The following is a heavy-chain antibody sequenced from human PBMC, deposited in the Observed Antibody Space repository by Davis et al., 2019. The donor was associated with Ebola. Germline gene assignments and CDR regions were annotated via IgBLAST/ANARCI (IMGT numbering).Heavy chain of an antibody. CDR3: ARKYSSSHAPFDY. V-gene: IGHV5-51*01. CDR1: GYSFTSYW. Sequence: PGGSLRLSCKGSGYSFTSYWIGWVRQMPGKGLEWMGIIYPGDSDTRYSPSFQGQVTISADKSISTAYLQWSSLKASDTAMYYCARKYSSSHAPFDYWGQGTLVTVSS. CDR2: IYPGDSDT. J-gene: IGHJ4*02. D-gene: IGHD6-6*01.